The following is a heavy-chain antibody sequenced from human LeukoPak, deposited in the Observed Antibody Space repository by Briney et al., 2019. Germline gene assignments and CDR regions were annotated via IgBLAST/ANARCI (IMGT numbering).Heavy chain of an antibody. J-gene: IGHJ4*02. CDR2: IQNDASTE. Sequence: PGGSLRLSCAASGFIFSHYGMHWVRQAPGMGLEWVAVIQNDASTENFADSVKGRFTISRDNSKNTVFLQMNSLRVEDTAVYYCARELSQIVWGGLDYGGQGTLVSVSS. CDR1: GFIFSHYG. CDR3: ARELSQIVWGGLDY. D-gene: IGHD2-21*01. V-gene: IGHV3-33*05.